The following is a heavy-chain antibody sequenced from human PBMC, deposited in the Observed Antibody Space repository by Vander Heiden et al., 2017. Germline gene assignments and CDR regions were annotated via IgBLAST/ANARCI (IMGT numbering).Heavy chain of an antibody. CDR1: GFPFSSYG. J-gene: IGHJ6*02. V-gene: IGHV3-33*01. CDR2: IWYDGSNK. Sequence: QVQLVESGGGVVQPGRSLRLSCAASGFPFSSYGMHWVRQAPGKGLGWVAVIWYDGSNKYYADSVKGRFTISRDNSKNTLYLQMNSLRAEDTAVYYCARARGYEGYYYYYGMDVWGQGTTVTVSS. CDR3: ARARGYEGYYYYYGMDV. D-gene: IGHD2-2*01.